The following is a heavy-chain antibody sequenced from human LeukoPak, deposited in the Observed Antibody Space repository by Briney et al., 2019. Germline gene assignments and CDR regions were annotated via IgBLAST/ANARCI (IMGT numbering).Heavy chain of an antibody. CDR3: ARRRPSGYDGPLPDAFDI. D-gene: IGHD5-12*01. CDR2: IYPGDSDT. V-gene: IGHV5-51*01. Sequence: GESLKISCKGSGYSFTSYWIGWVRQMPGKGLEWMGIIYPGDSDTRYSPSFQGQVTISADKSISTAYLQWGSLKASDTAMYYCARRRPSGYDGPLPDAFDIWGQGTMVTVSS. J-gene: IGHJ3*02. CDR1: GYSFTSYW.